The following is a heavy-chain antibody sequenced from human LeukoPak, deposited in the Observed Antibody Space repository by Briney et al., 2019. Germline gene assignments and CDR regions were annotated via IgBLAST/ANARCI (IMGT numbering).Heavy chain of an antibody. D-gene: IGHD2-2*02. J-gene: IGHJ4*02. CDR2: ISGRGDNT. CDR3: AKGGYMDY. Sequence: GGSLRLSCAASGFTFGNYAMSWVRQAPGKGLEWVSDISGRGDNTYYADSVKGRFTISRDNSKNTLYLQMNSLRAEDTAVYYCAKGGYMDYWGQGTLVTVSS. V-gene: IGHV3-23*01. CDR1: GFTFGNYA.